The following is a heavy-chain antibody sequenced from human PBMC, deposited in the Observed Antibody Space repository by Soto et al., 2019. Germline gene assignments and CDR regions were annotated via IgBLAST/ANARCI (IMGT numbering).Heavy chain of an antibody. D-gene: IGHD6-13*01. CDR1: GFTFSSYV. V-gene: IGHV3-9*01. CDR3: VKDESINWYSGHFRH. Sequence: PGGSLRLSCAASGFTFSSYVMSWVRQVPGKGLEWVSGINWNSGSIGYADSVKGRFAISRDNAKNSLHLQMNSLRAEDTAFYYCVKDESINWYSGHFRHWGQGTLVTVSS. J-gene: IGHJ1*01. CDR2: INWNSGSI.